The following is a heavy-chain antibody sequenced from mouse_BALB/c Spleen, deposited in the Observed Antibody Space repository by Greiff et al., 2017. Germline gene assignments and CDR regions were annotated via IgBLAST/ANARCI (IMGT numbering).Heavy chain of an antibody. CDR1: GYTFTDYY. V-gene: IGHV1-84*02. J-gene: IGHJ4*01. Sequence: VQLQESGPELVKPGASVKISCKASGYTFTDYYINWVKQTPGQGLEWIGWIYPGSGNTKYNEKFKGKATLTVDTSSSTAYMLLSSLTSEDTAVYFCARRGAYDYHYYAMDDWGQGTAVTVSS. D-gene: IGHD2-4*01. CDR2: IYPGSGNT. CDR3: ARRGAYDYHYYAMDD.